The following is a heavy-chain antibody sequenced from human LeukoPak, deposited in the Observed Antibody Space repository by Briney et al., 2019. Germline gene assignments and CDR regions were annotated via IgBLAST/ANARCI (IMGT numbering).Heavy chain of an antibody. D-gene: IGHD3-22*01. Sequence: ASVKVSCKASGYTFTSYGISWVRQAPGQGLEWMGWISAYNGNTNYAQKLQGRVTMTTDTSTSTVYMELRSLRSDDTAVYYCARADYDSSGYYYFDYWGQGTLVTVSS. CDR2: ISAYNGNT. CDR3: ARADYDSSGYYYFDY. J-gene: IGHJ4*02. CDR1: GYTFTSYG. V-gene: IGHV1-18*01.